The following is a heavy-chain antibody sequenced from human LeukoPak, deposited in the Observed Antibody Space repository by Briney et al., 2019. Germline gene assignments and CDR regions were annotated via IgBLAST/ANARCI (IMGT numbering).Heavy chain of an antibody. J-gene: IGHJ3*02. CDR3: AIASGATRPYAFDI. CDR2: IYYSGGT. V-gene: IGHV4-59*01. D-gene: IGHD1-26*01. Sequence: KTSETLSLTCTVSGGSISSYYWSWIRQPPGKGLEWIGYIYYSGGTNYNPSLKSRVTISVDTSKNQFSLKLSSVTAADTVVYYCAIASGATRPYAFDIWGQGTMVTVSS. CDR1: GGSISSYY.